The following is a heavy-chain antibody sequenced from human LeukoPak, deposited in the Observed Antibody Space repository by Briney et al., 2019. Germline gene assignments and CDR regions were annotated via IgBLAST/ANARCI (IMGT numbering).Heavy chain of an antibody. CDR1: VYPISSGHD. CDR3: ARMGVSYYYDSSTYYPTAFDV. Sequence: SETLSLTCAVSVYPISSGHDWGWLRPSPGKGLERIASIFYSGSIYYNPSLKSRDPLSVDTYKNQFSLRLNSVTAADTALYYCARMGVSYYYDSSTYYPTAFDVWGQGTMVGVSS. D-gene: IGHD3-22*01. V-gene: IGHV4-38-2*01. J-gene: IGHJ3*01. CDR2: IFYSGSI.